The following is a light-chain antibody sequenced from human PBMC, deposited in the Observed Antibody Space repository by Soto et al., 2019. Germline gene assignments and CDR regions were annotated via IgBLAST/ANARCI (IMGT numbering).Light chain of an antibody. CDR3: QKYRSVIP. CDR2: AAS. Sequence: DIQMTQSPSSLSASVGDRVTITCRARQGISIFLAWYQQKPGKVPKLLLSAASTLQSGVPSRFSGSGSGTDFTLTSTSLQPEYVATYYCQKYRSVIPFGQGTRLEIK. CDR1: QGISIF. V-gene: IGKV1-27*01. J-gene: IGKJ5*01.